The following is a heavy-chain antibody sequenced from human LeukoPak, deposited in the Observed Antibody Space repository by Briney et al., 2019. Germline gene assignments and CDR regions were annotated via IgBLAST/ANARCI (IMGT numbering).Heavy chain of an antibody. D-gene: IGHD2-2*01. CDR2: IYTSGST. CDR1: GGSISSGSYY. Sequence: SQTLSLTCTVSGGSISSGSYYWSWIRQPAEKGLEWIGRIYTSGSTNYNPSLKSRVTISVDTSKNQFSLKLSSVTAADTAVYYCARGTFYCSSTSCYRGIYYYYGMDVWGQGTTVTVSS. J-gene: IGHJ6*02. V-gene: IGHV4-61*02. CDR3: ARGTFYCSSTSCYRGIYYYYGMDV.